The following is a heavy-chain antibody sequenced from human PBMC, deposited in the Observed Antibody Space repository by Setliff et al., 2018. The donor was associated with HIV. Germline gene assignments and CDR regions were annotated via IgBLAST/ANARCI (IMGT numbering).Heavy chain of an antibody. CDR2: IYYSGST. CDR1: GGSISSGGSP. J-gene: IGHJ3*02. D-gene: IGHD2-2*01. V-gene: IGHV4-31*03. Sequence: PSETLSLTCIVSGGSISSGGSPWTWIRQHPGKGLEWIGYIYYSGSTYYNPSLKSRVTISLDTSKNQFSLTLNSLTAADTALYYCARAFRPSDAFDTWGQGTMVTVSS. CDR3: ARAFRPSDAFDT.